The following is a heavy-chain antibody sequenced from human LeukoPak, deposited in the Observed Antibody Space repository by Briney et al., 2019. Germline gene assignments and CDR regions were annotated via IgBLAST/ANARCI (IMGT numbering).Heavy chain of an antibody. Sequence: GGSLRLSCAASGFTFSSYSMNWVRQAPGKGLEWVSYISSSSSTIYYADSVKGRFTISRDNAKNSLYLQMNSLRAEDTAVYYCARDSKRGYSYGVLDYWGQGTLVTVSS. V-gene: IGHV3-48*01. CDR3: ARDSKRGYSYGVLDY. CDR2: ISSSSSTI. CDR1: GFTFSSYS. D-gene: IGHD5-18*01. J-gene: IGHJ4*02.